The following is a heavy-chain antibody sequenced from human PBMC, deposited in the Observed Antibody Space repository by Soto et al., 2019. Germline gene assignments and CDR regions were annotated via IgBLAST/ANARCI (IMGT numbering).Heavy chain of an antibody. Sequence: GGSLRLSCAASGFTFSSYAMSWVRQAPGKGLEWVSAISGSGGSTYYADSVRGRFTISRDNSKNTLYLQMNSLRAEDTAVYYCAKDQSYIVVVTEDWFDPWGQGTLLTGSS. J-gene: IGHJ5*02. CDR1: GFTFSSYA. CDR3: AKDQSYIVVVTEDWFDP. CDR2: ISGSGGST. V-gene: IGHV3-23*01. D-gene: IGHD2-21*02.